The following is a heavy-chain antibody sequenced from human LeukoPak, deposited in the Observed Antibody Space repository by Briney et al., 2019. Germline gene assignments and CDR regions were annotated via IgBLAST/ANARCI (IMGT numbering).Heavy chain of an antibody. D-gene: IGHD6-6*01. CDR2: INQSGST. V-gene: IGHV4-34*01. CDR1: GESFSGYY. Sequence: PSQTLSPTCAVYGESFSGYYWSWIRQPPGKGLEWIGEINQSGSTNYNPSLKSRVTISVDTSKNQFSLKLSSVTAADTAVYYCASIAMGIAARGWFDPWGQGTLVTVSS. J-gene: IGHJ5*02. CDR3: ASIAMGIAARGWFDP.